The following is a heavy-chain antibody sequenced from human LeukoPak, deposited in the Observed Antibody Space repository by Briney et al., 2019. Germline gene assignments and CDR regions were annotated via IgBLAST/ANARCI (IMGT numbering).Heavy chain of an antibody. J-gene: IGHJ5*02. D-gene: IGHD3-22*01. CDR1: GYTFTRYG. V-gene: IGHV1-2*02. CDR2: INPKSGGT. Sequence: VASVKVSCKASGYTFTRYGISWVRQAPGQGLEWMGWINPKSGGTNYAQKFQGRVTMTRDTSISTAFMELSRLTSDDTAVYYCARDLAAITTGSHNWFDPWGQGTLVTVSS. CDR3: ARDLAAITTGSHNWFDP.